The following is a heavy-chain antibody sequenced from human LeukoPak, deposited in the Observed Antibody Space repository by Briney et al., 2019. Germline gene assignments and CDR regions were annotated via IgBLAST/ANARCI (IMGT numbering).Heavy chain of an antibody. V-gene: IGHV1-69*13. Sequence: SVKVSCKASGGTFSSYAISWVRQVPGQGLEWMGGIIPIFGTANYAQKFQGRVTITADESTSTAYMELSSLRSEDTAVYYCARGRSGLDYFDYWGQGTLVTVSS. CDR2: IIPIFGTA. CDR1: GGTFSSYA. J-gene: IGHJ4*02. CDR3: ARGRSGLDYFDY. D-gene: IGHD5-12*01.